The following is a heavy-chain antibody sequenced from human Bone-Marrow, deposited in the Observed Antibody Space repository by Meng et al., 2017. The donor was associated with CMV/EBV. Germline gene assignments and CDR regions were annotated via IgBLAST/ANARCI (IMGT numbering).Heavy chain of an antibody. CDR2: ISDDGSII. CDR1: GFTFSNYP. CDR3: ARVSRSGYDGMVDY. Sequence: GESLKISCAASGFTFSNYPMHWVRQAPGKGLEWVTVISDDGSIIDYADSVKGRFTISRDNSKNTLYLQMNSLRAEDTAVYYCARVSRSGYDGMVDYWGQGTLVTVSS. V-gene: IGHV3-30*14. D-gene: IGHD5-12*01. J-gene: IGHJ4*02.